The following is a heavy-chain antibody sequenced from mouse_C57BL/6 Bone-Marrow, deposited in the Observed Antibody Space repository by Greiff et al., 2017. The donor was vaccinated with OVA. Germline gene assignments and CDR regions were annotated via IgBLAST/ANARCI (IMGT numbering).Heavy chain of an antibody. CDR2: IHPNSGST. V-gene: IGHV1-64*01. CDR1: GYTFTSYW. Sequence: QVQLKESGAELVKPGASVKLSCKASGYTFTSYWMHWVKQRPGQGLEWIGMIHPNSGSTNYNEKFKSKATLTVDKSSSTAYMQLSSLTSEDSAVYYCARPIYYYGSWFAYWGQGTLVTVSA. J-gene: IGHJ3*01. D-gene: IGHD1-1*01. CDR3: ARPIYYYGSWFAY.